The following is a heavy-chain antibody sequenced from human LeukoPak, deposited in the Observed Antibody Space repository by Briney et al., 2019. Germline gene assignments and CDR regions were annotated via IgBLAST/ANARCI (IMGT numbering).Heavy chain of an antibody. CDR1: GGSISSYY. D-gene: IGHD2-21*02. CDR3: ARLPTGAYCGGDCYPAAFDI. Sequence: SETLSLTCAVSGGSISSYYWSWIRQPPGKGLEWIGYIYYSGSTNYNPSLKSRVTISVETSKNQFSLKLSSVTAADTAVYYCARLPTGAYCGGDCYPAAFDIWGQGTRVTVSS. CDR2: IYYSGST. J-gene: IGHJ3*02. V-gene: IGHV4-59*01.